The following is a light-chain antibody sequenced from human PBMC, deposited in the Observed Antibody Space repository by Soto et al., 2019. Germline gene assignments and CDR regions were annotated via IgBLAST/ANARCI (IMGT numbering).Light chain of an antibody. CDR1: QSVSSSY. CDR2: GAS. J-gene: IGKJ5*01. Sequence: EIVLTQSPGTLSLSPGERATLSCRASQSVSSSYLSWYQQKPGQAPRLLINGASSRATRIPDRFSGSGSGKDFALTISRLELEDFAVYYCQQYGASPPRTFGQGTRLEI. CDR3: QQYGASPPRT. V-gene: IGKV3-20*01.